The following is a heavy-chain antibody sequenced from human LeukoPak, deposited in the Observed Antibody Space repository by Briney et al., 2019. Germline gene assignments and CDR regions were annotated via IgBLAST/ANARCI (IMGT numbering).Heavy chain of an antibody. V-gene: IGHV3-23*01. J-gene: IGHJ4*02. CDR3: AKRRPYCGGDCYGNYFDY. CDR1: GFTFSSYA. Sequence: GGSLRLSCAASGFTFSSYAMSWVRQAPGKGLEWVSAISGSGGSTYYADSVKGRFTISRDNSKNTLCLQMNSLRAEDTAVYYCAKRRPYCGGDCYGNYFDYWGQGTLVTVSS. D-gene: IGHD2-21*02. CDR2: ISGSGGST.